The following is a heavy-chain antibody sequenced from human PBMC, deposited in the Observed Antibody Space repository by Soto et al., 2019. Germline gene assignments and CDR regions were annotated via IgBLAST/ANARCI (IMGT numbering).Heavy chain of an antibody. CDR3: ARPRGTGSSAFDI. D-gene: IGHD1-1*01. CDR2: INTDGSRT. Sequence: GGSLRLSCAASGLTFRNYWMHWVRQSPGEGLVGVSRINTDGSRTDYADSVKGRFTISRDNAKDTLYLQMNSLRAEDTAVYYCARPRGTGSSAFDIWGQGTMVTVSS. J-gene: IGHJ3*02. CDR1: GLTFRNYW. V-gene: IGHV3-74*01.